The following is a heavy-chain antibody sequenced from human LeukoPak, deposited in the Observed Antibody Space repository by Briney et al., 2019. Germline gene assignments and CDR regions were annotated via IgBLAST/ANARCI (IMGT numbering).Heavy chain of an antibody. CDR3: AGLVGRYSSGLYYYYFDY. CDR1: GDSINSLDL. Sequence: SETLSLTCTVSGDSINSLDLWSWVRQPPGKGLEWIGEMYLSGTTHSNPSVKSRVTITIDKSKNQFFLNLSSVTAADTAVYYCAGLVGRYSSGLYYYYFDYWGQGTLVTVSS. V-gene: IGHV4-4*02. J-gene: IGHJ4*02. CDR2: MYLSGTT. D-gene: IGHD3-22*01.